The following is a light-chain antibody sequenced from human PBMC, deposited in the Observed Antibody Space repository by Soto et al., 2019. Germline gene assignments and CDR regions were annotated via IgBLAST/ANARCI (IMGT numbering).Light chain of an antibody. J-gene: IGKJ1*01. CDR3: QQYTDWPRT. V-gene: IGKV3D-15*01. CDR1: QSVYSN. Sequence: EIVMTQSPATLSVSPGERATLSCRASQSVYSNLAWHQQRPGQAPRLLIYGASTRATGIPARFSGSGSGTEFTLTISSLQSEDFAVYYCQQYTDWPRTFGQGTKV. CDR2: GAS.